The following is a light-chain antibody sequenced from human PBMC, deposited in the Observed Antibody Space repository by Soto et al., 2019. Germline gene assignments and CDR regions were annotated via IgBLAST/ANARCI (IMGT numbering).Light chain of an antibody. Sequence: QSVLTQPASVSGSPGQSITISCTGTRSDVGGYNYVYWHQQHPGKAPKLMIYDVTNRPSGVSDRFSGSKSGNTASLTISGLQAEDEADYYSSSYTSSSTYVFGAGTKVTVL. J-gene: IGLJ1*01. CDR1: RSDVGGYNY. CDR3: SSYTSSSTYV. CDR2: DVT. V-gene: IGLV2-14*01.